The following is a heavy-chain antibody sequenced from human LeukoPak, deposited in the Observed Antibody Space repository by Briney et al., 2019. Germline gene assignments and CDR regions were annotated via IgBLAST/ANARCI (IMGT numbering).Heavy chain of an antibody. Sequence: GGSLRLTRAATGFTFGSYWMQGVRQAPGRGLVWVSRIDGDGSSTNYADSVKGRFTISRDNAKNTLYLQMNSLRAEDTAVYYWARGYSGYFYYWGQGTLVTVSS. V-gene: IGHV3-74*01. J-gene: IGHJ4*02. CDR1: GFTFGSYW. CDR2: IDGDGSST. D-gene: IGHD5-12*01. CDR3: ARGYSGYFYY.